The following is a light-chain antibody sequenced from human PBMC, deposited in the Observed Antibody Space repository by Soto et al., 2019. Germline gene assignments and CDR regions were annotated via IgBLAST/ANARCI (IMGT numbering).Light chain of an antibody. CDR3: QQYDKWPPSNT. V-gene: IGKV3-15*01. CDR2: GAS. CDR1: QSVNSN. Sequence: EIMMTQSPVTLSVSPGERATLSCRASQSVNSNLAWYQQKPGQAPRLLIYGASTRATGIPASFIGNGSGTEFTLTASSLQPEDFAVYYCQQYDKWPPSNTFGQGTKLEIK. J-gene: IGKJ2*01.